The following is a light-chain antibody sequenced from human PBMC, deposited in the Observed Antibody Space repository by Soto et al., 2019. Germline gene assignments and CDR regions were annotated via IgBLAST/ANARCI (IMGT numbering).Light chain of an antibody. CDR1: QSISSW. J-gene: IGKJ4*01. Sequence: DIQMTQSPSTLSASVGDRVTITCRASQSISSWLAWYQQKPGKAPKLLIYDASSLESGVPSRFSGSGPGTEFPLTISSLQPDDFATYYCQQYNSYSPLTFGGGTKVEIK. V-gene: IGKV1-5*01. CDR2: DAS. CDR3: QQYNSYSPLT.